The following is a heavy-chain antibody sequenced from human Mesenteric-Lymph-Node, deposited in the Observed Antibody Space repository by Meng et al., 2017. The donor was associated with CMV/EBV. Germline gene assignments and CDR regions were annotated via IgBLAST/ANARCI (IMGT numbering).Heavy chain of an antibody. CDR1: GGSFSGYY. J-gene: IGHJ4*02. CDR2: INHSGST. V-gene: IGHV4-34*01. CDR3: ARHQRWLKSEGGFNY. D-gene: IGHD4-23*01. Sequence: VQLQRWGGGLLKPSETLSLTCAVYGGSFSGYYWSWIRQPPGKGLEWIGEINHSGSTNYNPSLKSRVTISVDTSKNQFSLKLSSVTAADTAVYYCARHQRWLKSEGGFNYWGQGTLVTVSS.